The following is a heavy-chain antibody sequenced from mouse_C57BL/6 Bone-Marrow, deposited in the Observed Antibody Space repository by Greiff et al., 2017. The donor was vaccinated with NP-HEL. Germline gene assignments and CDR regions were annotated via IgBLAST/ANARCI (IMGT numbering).Heavy chain of an antibody. D-gene: IGHD1-1*01. V-gene: IGHV1-82*01. CDR2: IYPGDGDT. Sequence: VQLQESGPELVKPGASVKISCKASGYAFSSSWMNWVKQRPGKGLEWIGRIYPGDGDTNYNGKFKGKATLTADKSSSTAYMQLSSLTSEDSAVYFCARSFYYYGRWYFDVWGTGTTVTVSS. J-gene: IGHJ1*03. CDR3: ARSFYYYGRWYFDV. CDR1: GYAFSSSW.